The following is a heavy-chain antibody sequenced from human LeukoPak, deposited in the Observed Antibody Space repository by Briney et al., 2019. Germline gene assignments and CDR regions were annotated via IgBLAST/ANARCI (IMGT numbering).Heavy chain of an antibody. J-gene: IGHJ6*03. CDR3: ARDGSVYTGSPKLGYYNYYMDV. CDR2: INPSGGST. Sequence: ASVKVSCKASVYTFTNYYIHWVRQAPGQGLEWMGIINPSGGSTSYAQKFQGRVTMTRDTSTSTVNMDLSSLRSEDTAVYYCARDGSVYTGSPKLGYYNYYMDVWGKGTTVTVSS. V-gene: IGHV1-46*01. D-gene: IGHD6-6*01. CDR1: VYTFTNYY.